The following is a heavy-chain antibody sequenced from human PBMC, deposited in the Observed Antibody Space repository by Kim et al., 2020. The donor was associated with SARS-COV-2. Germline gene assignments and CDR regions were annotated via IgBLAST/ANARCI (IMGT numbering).Heavy chain of an antibody. J-gene: IGHJ4*02. CDR2: ICYGGSNK. V-gene: IGHV3-30*18. D-gene: IGHD1-26*01. CDR1: GFTFNTYG. Sequence: GGSLRLSCAASGFTFNTYGMRWVRQAPGKGLEWVAVICYGGSNKYYADSVKGRFTISRDNSKNTLYLQMNSLRVEDTAVYYCAKSFSGSYCGYDYWGQGTLVTVSS. CDR3: AKSFSGSYCGYDY.